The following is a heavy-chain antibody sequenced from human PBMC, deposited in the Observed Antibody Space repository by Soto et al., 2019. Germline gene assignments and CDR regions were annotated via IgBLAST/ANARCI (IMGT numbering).Heavy chain of an antibody. J-gene: IGHJ6*02. CDR1: GYTLTELS. CDR2: FDPEDGET. Sequence: GASVKISCKVSGYTLTELSMHWVRQAPGKGLEWMGGFDPEDGETIYAQKFQGRVTMTEDTSTDTAYMELSSLRSEDTAVYYCATGGFTMVRGVIGYYYGMDVWGQGTTVTVSS. V-gene: IGHV1-24*01. D-gene: IGHD3-10*01. CDR3: ATGGFTMVRGVIGYYYGMDV.